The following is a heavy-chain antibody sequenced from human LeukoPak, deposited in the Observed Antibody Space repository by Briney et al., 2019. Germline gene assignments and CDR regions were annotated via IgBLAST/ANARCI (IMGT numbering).Heavy chain of an antibody. D-gene: IGHD3-22*01. V-gene: IGHV1-69*04. CDR3: ARIPDSRGYYNWFDP. J-gene: IGHJ5*02. Sequence: GASVKVSCKASGGTFSSYAISWVRQAPGQGLEWMGRIIPILGIANYAQKFQGRVTITADKSTSTAYMELSSLRSEDTAVYYCARIPDSRGYYNWFDPWGQGTLVTVSS. CDR2: IIPILGIA. CDR1: GGTFSSYA.